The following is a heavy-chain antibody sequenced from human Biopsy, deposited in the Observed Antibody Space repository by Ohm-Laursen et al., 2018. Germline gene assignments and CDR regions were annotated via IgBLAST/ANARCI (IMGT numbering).Heavy chain of an antibody. D-gene: IGHD3-16*01. CDR1: GFTFSDYN. J-gene: IGHJ5*02. CDR3: VRQDRTHGGFEEYSWFDH. V-gene: IGHV3-11*06. CDR2: IDGSTSYI. Sequence: SLRLSCAASGFTFSDYNMHWVRQAPGKGLEWVALIDGSTSYINYVDSVKGRFSISRDNAKNSLYLQMNSLRVEDTALYFCVRQDRTHGGFEEYSWFDHWGQGILVTVSS.